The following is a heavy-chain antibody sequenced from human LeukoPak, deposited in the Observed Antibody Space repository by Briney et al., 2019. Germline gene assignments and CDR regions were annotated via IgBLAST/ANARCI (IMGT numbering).Heavy chain of an antibody. D-gene: IGHD2-8*02. Sequence: SETLSLTCGVSGGSLSRYYWSRIRQPPGRGLEWIGEINTGGSTNYNPSLKSRVTISVDTSKNQFSLNLDSVTAADTAVYYCARDDLVSTSTGGFDVWGQGILVTVSS. CDR3: ARDDLVSTSTGGFDV. CDR2: INTGGST. J-gene: IGHJ4*02. CDR1: GGSLSRYY. V-gene: IGHV4-34*01.